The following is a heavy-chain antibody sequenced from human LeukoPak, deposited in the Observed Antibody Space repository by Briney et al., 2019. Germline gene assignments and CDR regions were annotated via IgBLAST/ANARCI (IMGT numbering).Heavy chain of an antibody. D-gene: IGHD4-17*01. CDR2: ISYDGSNK. V-gene: IGHV3-30*04. Sequence: GRSLRLSCAASGFTFSSYAMHWVRQAPGKGLEWVAVISYDGSNKYYAGSVKGRFTISRDNSKNTLYLQMNSLRAEDTAVYYCARNQGYGDYDGGYYFDYWGQGTLVTVSS. J-gene: IGHJ4*02. CDR1: GFTFSSYA. CDR3: ARNQGYGDYDGGYYFDY.